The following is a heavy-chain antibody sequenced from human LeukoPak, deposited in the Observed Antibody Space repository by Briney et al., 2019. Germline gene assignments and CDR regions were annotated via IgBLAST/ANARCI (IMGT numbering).Heavy chain of an antibody. CDR3: ARRDTGWNYCDY. CDR2: IHYKGST. D-gene: IGHD6-19*01. Sequence: SETLSLTCTISGDSINGHYWSWIRQPPGKRLEWIGDIHYKGSTNYNLSLKSQVTISVDTSKNHLSLNLTSVLAADTAIYYCARRDTGWNYCDYWGQGILVTVSS. J-gene: IGHJ4*02. V-gene: IGHV4-59*08. CDR1: GDSINGHY.